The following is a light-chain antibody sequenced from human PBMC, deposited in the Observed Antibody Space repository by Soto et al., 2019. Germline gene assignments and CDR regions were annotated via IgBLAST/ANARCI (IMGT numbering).Light chain of an antibody. V-gene: IGLV2-14*01. J-gene: IGLJ3*02. CDR3: TSYTTSSTWV. Sequence: QSALTQPASVSGSPGQSITISCSGTSSDVGFYNYVSWFRQYPGKAPKLMIFEVTNRPSGVSDRFSGSKSDNTASLTISGLQADDEADYFCTSYTTSSTWVFGGGTQLTVL. CDR1: SSDVGFYNY. CDR2: EVT.